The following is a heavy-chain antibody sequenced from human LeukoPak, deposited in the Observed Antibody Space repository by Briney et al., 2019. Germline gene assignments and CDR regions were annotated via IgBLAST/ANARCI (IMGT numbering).Heavy chain of an antibody. V-gene: IGHV1-69*01. CDR1: GGTFSSYA. Sequence: ASVKVSSKASGGTFSSYAISWVRQAPGQGLEWMGGIIPIFGTANYAQKFQGRVTITADESTSTAYMELSSLRSEDTAVYYCARRTGDYYYYYMDVWGKGTTVTVSS. CDR3: ARRTGDYYYYYMDV. CDR2: IIPIFGTA. J-gene: IGHJ6*03.